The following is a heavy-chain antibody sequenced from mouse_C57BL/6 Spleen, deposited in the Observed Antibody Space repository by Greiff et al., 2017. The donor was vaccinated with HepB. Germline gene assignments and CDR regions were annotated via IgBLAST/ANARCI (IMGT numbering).Heavy chain of an antibody. J-gene: IGHJ3*01. Sequence: QVQLQQSGPELVKPGASVKISCKASGYAFSSSWMNWVKQRPGKGLEWIGRIYPGDGDTNYNGKFKGKATLTADKSSSTAYMQLSSLTSEDSAVYFCATGGHEAWFAYWGQGTLVTVSA. CDR2: IYPGDGDT. CDR1: GYAFSSSW. CDR3: ATGGHEAWFAY. V-gene: IGHV1-82*01.